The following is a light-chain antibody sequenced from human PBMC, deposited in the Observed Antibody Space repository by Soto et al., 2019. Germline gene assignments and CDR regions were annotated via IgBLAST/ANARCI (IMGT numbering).Light chain of an antibody. Sequence: QSALTQPASVSGSPGQSITISCTGTSSDVGGHNYVSWYQQHPGKAPKLLIYEVRVRPSGVSIRFSGSKSANTASLTISGLQAEDEADDYGSSYTTTSTLRVFGGGTKLTVL. J-gene: IGLJ3*02. CDR1: SSDVGGHNY. CDR2: EVR. CDR3: SSYTTTSTLRV. V-gene: IGLV2-14*01.